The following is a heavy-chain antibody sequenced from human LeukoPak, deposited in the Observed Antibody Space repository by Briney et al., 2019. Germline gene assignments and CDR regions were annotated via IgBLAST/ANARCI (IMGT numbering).Heavy chain of an antibody. V-gene: IGHV4-59*01. CDR1: DASISGYY. J-gene: IGHJ4*02. D-gene: IGHD1-26*01. CDR3: ARDLGGIYFDY. Sequence: SETLSLTCTVSDASISGYYWSWIRQPPGKGLEWIGSIHFSGSTNYNPSLRSRVTISVDTSRNQLSLKLSSVTAADTAVYYCARDLGGIYFDYWGQGTLVTVSS. CDR2: IHFSGST.